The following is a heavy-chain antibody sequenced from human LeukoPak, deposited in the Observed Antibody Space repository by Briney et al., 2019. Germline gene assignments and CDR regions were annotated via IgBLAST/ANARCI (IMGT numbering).Heavy chain of an antibody. V-gene: IGHV1-2*02. J-gene: IGHJ4*02. D-gene: IGHD3-3*01. CDR2: INPNSGGT. CDR3: ARGPGPYDFWSGHDY. CDR1: GYTFTGYY. Sequence: VASVKVSCKASGYTFTGYYMHWVRQAPGQGLEWMGWINPNSGGTNYAQQFQGRVTMTRDTSITTASVELSRLRSDDTAVYFCARGPGPYDFWSGHDYWGQGTLVTVSS.